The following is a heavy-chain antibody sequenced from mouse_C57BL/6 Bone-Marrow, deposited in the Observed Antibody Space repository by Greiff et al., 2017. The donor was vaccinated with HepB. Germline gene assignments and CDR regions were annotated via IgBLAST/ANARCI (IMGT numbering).Heavy chain of an antibody. CDR1: GFTFSDYY. D-gene: IGHD2-4*01. CDR3: AREDYDYTTTY. CDR2: ISNGGGST. J-gene: IGHJ3*01. Sequence: DVKLVESGGGLVQPGGSLKLSCAASGFTFSDYYMYWVRQTPEKRLEWVAYISNGGGSTYYPDTVKGRFTISRDNAKNTLYLQMSRLKSEDTAMYYCAREDYDYTTTYWGQGTLVTVSA. V-gene: IGHV5-12*01.